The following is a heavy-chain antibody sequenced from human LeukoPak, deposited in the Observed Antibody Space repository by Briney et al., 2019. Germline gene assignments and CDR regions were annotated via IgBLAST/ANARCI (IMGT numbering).Heavy chain of an antibody. J-gene: IGHJ3*02. Sequence: SETLSLTCTVSGGSISSYYWSWIRQPPGKGLEWIGYIYTSGSTNYNPSLKSRVTISVDTSKNQFSLKLSSVTAADTAVYYCARDYGSGSYYAASPGAFDIWGQGTMVTVSS. D-gene: IGHD3-10*01. V-gene: IGHV4-4*09. CDR1: GGSISSYY. CDR3: ARDYGSGSYYAASPGAFDI. CDR2: IYTSGST.